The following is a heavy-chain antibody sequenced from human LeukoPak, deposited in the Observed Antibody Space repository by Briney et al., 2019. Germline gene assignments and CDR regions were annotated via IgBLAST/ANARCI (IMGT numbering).Heavy chain of an antibody. D-gene: IGHD6-6*01. CDR3: ARDVRVYSSSSPPGY. CDR2: ISSSGSTI. J-gene: IGHJ4*02. CDR1: GFTFSSYE. Sequence: PGGSLRLSCAASGFTFSSYEMNWVRQAPGKGLEWVSYISSSGSTIYYADSVKGRFTISRDNAKNSLYLQMNSLRAEDTALYYCARDVRVYSSSSPPGYWGQGTLVTVSS. V-gene: IGHV3-48*03.